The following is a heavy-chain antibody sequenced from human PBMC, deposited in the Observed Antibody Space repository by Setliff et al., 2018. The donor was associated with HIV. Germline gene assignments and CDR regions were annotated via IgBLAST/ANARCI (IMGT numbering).Heavy chain of an antibody. CDR3: ARETAPAHYYGSGSYRLHAFDV. D-gene: IGHD3-10*01. CDR1: GYMFTDYY. J-gene: IGHJ3*01. Sequence: ASVKVSCKASGYMFTDYYIHWVRQAPGQGLEWMGWINPNSDVANYAQKFQGRVTITAGESTNTAYMELSSLRSGDTAVYYCARETAPAHYYGSGSYRLHAFDVWGQGTMVTVSS. CDR2: INPNSDVA. V-gene: IGHV1-2*02.